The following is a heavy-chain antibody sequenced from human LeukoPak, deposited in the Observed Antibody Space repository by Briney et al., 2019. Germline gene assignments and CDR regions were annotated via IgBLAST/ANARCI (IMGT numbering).Heavy chain of an antibody. D-gene: IGHD2-15*01. Sequence: ASVKVSCKASGYTFTSYDINWVRQATGQGLEWMGWMNPNSGNTGYAQKFQGRVTITRNTSISTAYMGLSSLRSEDTAVYYCARARRYCSGGSCSYWFDPWGQGTLVTVSS. V-gene: IGHV1-8*03. J-gene: IGHJ5*02. CDR2: MNPNSGNT. CDR1: GYTFTSYD. CDR3: ARARRYCSGGSCSYWFDP.